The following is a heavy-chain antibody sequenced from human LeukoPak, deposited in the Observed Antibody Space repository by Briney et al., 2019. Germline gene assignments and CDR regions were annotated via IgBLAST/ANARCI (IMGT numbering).Heavy chain of an antibody. D-gene: IGHD6-19*01. Sequence: PSETLSLTCTVSGGSISSGSYYWSWIRQPAGKGLEWIGRIYTSGSTNYNPSLKSRVTLSVDTSKNQFSLKLSSVTAADTAVYYCARGDSSGWYHFDYWGQGTLVTVSS. V-gene: IGHV4-61*02. J-gene: IGHJ4*02. CDR1: GGSISSGSYY. CDR2: IYTSGST. CDR3: ARGDSSGWYHFDY.